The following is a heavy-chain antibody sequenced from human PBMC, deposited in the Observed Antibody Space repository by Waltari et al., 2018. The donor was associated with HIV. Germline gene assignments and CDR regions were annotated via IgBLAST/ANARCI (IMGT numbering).Heavy chain of an antibody. CDR3: ARSSCTNGVCPFDY. J-gene: IGHJ4*02. Sequence: QVQLVQSGAEVKKPGASVKVSRKASGYTFTSYAMHWVRQAPGQRLEWMGWSNTGNGNTKYSQEFQGRVTITRDTSASTAYMELSSLRSEDMAVYYCARSSCTNGVCPFDYWGQGTLVTVSS. CDR2: SNTGNGNT. V-gene: IGHV1-3*02. D-gene: IGHD2-8*01. CDR1: GYTFTSYA.